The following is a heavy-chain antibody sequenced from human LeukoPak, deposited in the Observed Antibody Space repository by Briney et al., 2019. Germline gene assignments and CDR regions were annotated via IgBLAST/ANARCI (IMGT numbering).Heavy chain of an antibody. CDR3: ARDLAAGAGYFDY. D-gene: IGHD6-25*01. Sequence: SETLSLTCTVSGGSISSDAYYWSWIRQHPGKGLEWIGYIDYCGSTYYSPSLKSRIIISVDTSKTQFSLKLSSVTAADTAVYYCARDLAAGAGYFDYWGQGTLVTVSS. J-gene: IGHJ4*02. V-gene: IGHV4-31*03. CDR1: GGSISSDAYY. CDR2: IDYCGST.